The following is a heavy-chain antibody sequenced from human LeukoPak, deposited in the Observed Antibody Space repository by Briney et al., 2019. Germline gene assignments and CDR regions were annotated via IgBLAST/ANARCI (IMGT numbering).Heavy chain of an antibody. CDR1: GFSFSGHW. D-gene: IGHD5-18*01. CDR3: ARDWMPAMVSPSYYYYGMDV. J-gene: IGHJ6*02. Sequence: GGSLRLSCTASGFSFSGHWMHWARQLPGKGLVWVSRISPTGSTTSYADSVKGRFTVSRDNSKNTLYLQMNSLRAEDTAVYYCARDWMPAMVSPSYYYYGMDVWGQGTTVTVSS. CDR2: ISPTGSTT. V-gene: IGHV3-74*01.